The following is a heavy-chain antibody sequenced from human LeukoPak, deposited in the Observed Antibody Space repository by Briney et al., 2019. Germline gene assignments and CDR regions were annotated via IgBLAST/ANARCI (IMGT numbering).Heavy chain of an antibody. V-gene: IGHV3-7*01. Sequence: GGSLTLSCAASGFTFSYHWMTWVRQAPGKGLEWVANIKNDGAVKNYVDSVKGRFTISRDNAKNSLHLQMNSLRAEDTAVYYCAKDSYSKGDFWGQGVLVTVSS. CDR3: AKDSYSKGDF. CDR2: IKNDGAVK. D-gene: IGHD6-13*01. CDR1: GFTFSYHW. J-gene: IGHJ4*02.